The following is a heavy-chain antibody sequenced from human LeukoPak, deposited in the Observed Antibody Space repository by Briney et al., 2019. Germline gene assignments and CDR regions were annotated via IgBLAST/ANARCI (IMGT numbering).Heavy chain of an antibody. J-gene: IGHJ4*02. Sequence: ASVKVSCKASGYTFTSYYMHWVRQAPGQGLEWMGIINPSGGSTSYAQKFQGRVTMTRDTSMSTVYMELSSLRSEDTAVYYCARVIARRNLLDYWGQGTLVTVSS. D-gene: IGHD1-14*01. CDR2: INPSGGST. V-gene: IGHV1-46*01. CDR3: ARVIARRNLLDY. CDR1: GYTFTSYY.